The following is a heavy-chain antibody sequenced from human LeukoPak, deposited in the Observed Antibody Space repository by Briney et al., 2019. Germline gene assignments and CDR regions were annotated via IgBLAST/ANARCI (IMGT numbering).Heavy chain of an antibody. J-gene: IGHJ4*02. CDR3: ARDLITIFGVATGGLDY. V-gene: IGHV3-48*03. D-gene: IGHD3-3*01. CDR2: ISSSGSTI. CDR1: GFTFSSYE. Sequence: GGSLRLSCAASGFTFSSYEMNWVRQAPGKGLEWVSYISSSGSTIYYADSVKGRLTISRDNAKNSLYLQMNSLRAEDAAVYYCARDLITIFGVATGGLDYWGQGTLVTLSS.